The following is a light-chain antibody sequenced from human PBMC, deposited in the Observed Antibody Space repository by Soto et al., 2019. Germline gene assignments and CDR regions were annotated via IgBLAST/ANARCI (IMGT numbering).Light chain of an antibody. CDR1: QDINNN. J-gene: IGKJ4*01. Sequence: DIQMTQSPSSLSASVGDRVTITCQASQDINNNLNWYQHKPGKAPKLLIYDASNLKTGVPPRFSGRGSGTDFTFTITSLQPEDFATYYCQQYDSLAQCAFGGGTKVEIE. CDR2: DAS. CDR3: QQYDSLAQCA. V-gene: IGKV1-33*01.